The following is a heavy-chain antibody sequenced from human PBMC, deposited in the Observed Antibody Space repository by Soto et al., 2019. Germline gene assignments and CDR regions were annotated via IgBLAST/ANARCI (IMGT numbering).Heavy chain of an antibody. Sequence: SETLSLTCTVSGGSISSTFYYWVWIRQPPGKGLEWIGSIYYSGSTSYNPSHNPSLKSRLTMSVDTSNNQFSLKLSSVTAADTAVYYCARGGYCSSTSCYTGGSSWFDPWGQGTLVTVSS. J-gene: IGHJ5*02. CDR2: IYYSGST. D-gene: IGHD2-2*02. V-gene: IGHV4-39*01. CDR3: ARGGYCSSTSCYTGGSSWFDP. CDR1: GGSISSTFYY.